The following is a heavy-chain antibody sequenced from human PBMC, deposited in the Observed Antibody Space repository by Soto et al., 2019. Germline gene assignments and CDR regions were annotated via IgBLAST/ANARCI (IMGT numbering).Heavy chain of an antibody. CDR3: ARNSMMDV. V-gene: IGHV3-53*02. CDR2: IRTTGST. CDR1: GFAVSNHY. Sequence: EVQLVETGGALIQPGGSLRLSCAASGFAVSNHYMNWVRQAPGKGLEWVSIIRTTGSTYYADSVKGRFTISRDNSKNTVSLEMNSRRVEDTAVYYCARNSMMDVWGQGTTVIVSS. J-gene: IGHJ6*02.